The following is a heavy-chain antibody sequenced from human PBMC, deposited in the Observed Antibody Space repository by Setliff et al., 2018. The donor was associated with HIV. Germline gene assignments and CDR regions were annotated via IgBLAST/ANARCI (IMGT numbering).Heavy chain of an antibody. V-gene: IGHV1-8*01. D-gene: IGHD2-15*01. CDR2: MNPNSGNT. CDR1: GYTFTSYD. J-gene: IGHJ2*01. Sequence: GASVKVSCKASGYTFTSYDINWVRQATGQGLEWMGWMNPNSGNTGYAQKFQGRVTMTRNTSISTAYMELRSLRSDDTAVYYCARASPYGGNWYFDLWGRGTLVTVSS. CDR3: ARASPYGGNWYFDL.